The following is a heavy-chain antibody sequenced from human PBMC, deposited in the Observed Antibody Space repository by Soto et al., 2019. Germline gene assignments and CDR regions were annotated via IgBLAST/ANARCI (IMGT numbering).Heavy chain of an antibody. Sequence: AASVKVSCKASGYTFSDFDINWLRQAAGQGPEWMGWMNAKSGDTFSAQRLQGKFSMTWDTSLSTAYMEVGSLTSDDAAIYYCARGNPFNYAGFDVWGQGTTVTVSS. CDR2: MNAKSGDT. J-gene: IGHJ6*02. D-gene: IGHD3-16*01. CDR1: GYTFSDFD. V-gene: IGHV1-8*01. CDR3: ARGNPFNYAGFDV.